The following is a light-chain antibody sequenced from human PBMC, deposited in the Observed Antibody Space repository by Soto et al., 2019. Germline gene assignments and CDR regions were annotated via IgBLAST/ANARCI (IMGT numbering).Light chain of an antibody. CDR3: QQYNSYSET. CDR2: DAS. CDR1: QSISSW. Sequence: DIQMTQSPSTLSASVRDRVTITCRASQSISSWLAWYQQKPGKAPKLLIYDASSLESGVPSRFSGSGSGTEFTLTISSLQPDHFATYYCQQYNSYSETFGQGTKVDIK. J-gene: IGKJ1*01. V-gene: IGKV1-5*01.